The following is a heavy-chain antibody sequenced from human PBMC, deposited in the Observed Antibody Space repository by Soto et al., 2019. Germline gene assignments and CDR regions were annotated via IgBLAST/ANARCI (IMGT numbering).Heavy chain of an antibody. D-gene: IGHD4-17*01. CDR3: ASRRNPYGAYDY. CDR2: IYSDGST. V-gene: IGHV3-66*01. J-gene: IGHJ4*02. Sequence: EVQLVVSGGGLVQPGGSLRLSCAASGFTVSSNFMSWVRQAPGKGLEWVSIIYSDGSTYYADSVKGRFTISRDNSKNTLSLHMNSLRADDTAVYYCASRRNPYGAYDYWGQGTLVTVSS. CDR1: GFTVSSNF.